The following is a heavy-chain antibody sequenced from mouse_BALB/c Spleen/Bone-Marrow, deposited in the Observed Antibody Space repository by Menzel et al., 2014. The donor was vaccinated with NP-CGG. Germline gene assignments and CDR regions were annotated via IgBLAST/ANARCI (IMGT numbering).Heavy chain of an antibody. D-gene: IGHD4-1*01. Sequence: VQLVESGPGLVAPSQSLSITCTVSGFSLTSYGVHWVRQPPGKGLEWLGVIWAGGSTNYNLALMSRLSISKDNSKSXVFLKMSSLQTDDTATYYCARDLGRYFDVWGAGTTVTVSS. CDR1: GFSLTSYG. CDR2: IWAGGST. V-gene: IGHV2-9*02. J-gene: IGHJ1*01. CDR3: ARDLGRYFDV.